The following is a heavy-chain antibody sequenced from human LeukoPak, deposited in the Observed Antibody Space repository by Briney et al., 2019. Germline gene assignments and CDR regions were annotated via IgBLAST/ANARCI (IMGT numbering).Heavy chain of an antibody. CDR1: GFTVSAYA. J-gene: IGHJ6*02. V-gene: IGHV3-23*01. CDR2: IYDDNT. CDR3: AREEIRFLEWLAQYYYYYYGMDV. Sequence: GGSLRLSCAASGFTVSAYAMAWVRQAPGKGLEWVSTIYDDNTYYADSVKGRFAISTDNSKNTLYLQMNSLRAEDTAVYYCAREEIRFLEWLAQYYYYYYGMDVWGQGTTVTVSS. D-gene: IGHD3-3*01.